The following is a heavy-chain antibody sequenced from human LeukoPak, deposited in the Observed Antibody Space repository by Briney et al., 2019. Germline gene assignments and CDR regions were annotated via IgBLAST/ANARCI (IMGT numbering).Heavy chain of an antibody. CDR2: MNPDGSAI. CDR1: GFSFSGSW. Sequence: PGGSLRLSCTVSGFSFSGSWMSWVRQLPGKGLEWLADMNPDGSAIVYVDSVKGRFTVSRNNAKNSLYLQMDGLRAEDTAVYYCARDPLNGALDIWGQGTLVTVSS. J-gene: IGHJ3*02. V-gene: IGHV3-7*01. CDR3: ARDPLNGALDI.